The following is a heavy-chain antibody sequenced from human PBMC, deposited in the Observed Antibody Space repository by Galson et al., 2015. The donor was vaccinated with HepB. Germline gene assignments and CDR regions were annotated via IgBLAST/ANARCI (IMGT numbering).Heavy chain of an antibody. J-gene: IGHJ5*02. CDR3: ARAPMTTVTPDWFDP. Sequence: TLSLTCTVSGGSISSGGYYWSWIRQHPGKGLEWIGYIYYSGSTYYNPSLKSRVTISVDTSKNQFSLKLSSVTAADTAVYYCARAPMTTVTPDWFDPWGQGTLVTVSS. CDR1: GGSISSGGYY. V-gene: IGHV4-31*03. CDR2: IYYSGST. D-gene: IGHD4-11*01.